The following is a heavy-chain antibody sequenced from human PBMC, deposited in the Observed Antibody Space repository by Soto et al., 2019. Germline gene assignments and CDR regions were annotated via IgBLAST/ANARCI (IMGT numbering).Heavy chain of an antibody. D-gene: IGHD6-13*01. V-gene: IGHV3-74*01. CDR1: GFSFTAW. CDR3: ARGQGGYSRSWHDY. CDR2: INHDGTST. Sequence: PGGSLRLSCAASGFSFTAWMHWVRQVPGKGLVWVSRINHDGTSTSYADSVKGRFTISRDSAKKTLYLQMDSLRVEDTAVYYCARGQGGYSRSWHDYWGQGTLVTVSS. J-gene: IGHJ4*02.